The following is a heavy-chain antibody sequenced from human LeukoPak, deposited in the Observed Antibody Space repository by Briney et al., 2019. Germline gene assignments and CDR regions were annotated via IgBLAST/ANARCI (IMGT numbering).Heavy chain of an antibody. D-gene: IGHD3-22*01. Sequence: SVKVSCKASGGTFSSYAISWVRQAPGQGLEWMGGIIPIFSTANYAQKFQGRVTITADESTSTAYMELSSLRSEDTAVYYCARGHYYDSSGQETYWGQGTLVTVSS. V-gene: IGHV1-69*13. J-gene: IGHJ4*02. CDR3: ARGHYYDSSGQETY. CDR2: IIPIFSTA. CDR1: GGTFSSYA.